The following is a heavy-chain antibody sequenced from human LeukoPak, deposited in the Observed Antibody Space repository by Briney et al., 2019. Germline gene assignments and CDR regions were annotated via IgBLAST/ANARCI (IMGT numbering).Heavy chain of an antibody. CDR1: GGSISSYY. CDR3: AREPADNWFDL. CDR2: IYYSGST. V-gene: IGHV4-59*01. D-gene: IGHD2-2*01. J-gene: IGHJ5*02. Sequence: SETLSLTCTVSGGSISSYYWSWVRQPPGKGLEWMGYIYYSGSTNYNPSLKSRVTIPVDTSKNQFSLKLSSVTAADTAVYYCAREPADNWFDLWGQGALVTVSS.